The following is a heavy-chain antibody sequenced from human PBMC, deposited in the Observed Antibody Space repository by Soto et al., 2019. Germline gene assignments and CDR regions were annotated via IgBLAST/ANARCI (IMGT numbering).Heavy chain of an antibody. J-gene: IGHJ6*02. CDR2: ISSGSSYI. Sequence: EVQLVESGGGLVKPGGSLRLSCAASGFSLSRHSVNWVREAPGKGLEWVSYISSGSSYIYYADSVKGRFTVSRDNNKKSIFLQMNSLRGEDTGVYYCWGGGSIPAGGMDVWGQGTMVTVSS. CDR3: WGGGSIPAGGMDV. D-gene: IGHD6-6*01. CDR1: GFSLSRHS. V-gene: IGHV3-21*01.